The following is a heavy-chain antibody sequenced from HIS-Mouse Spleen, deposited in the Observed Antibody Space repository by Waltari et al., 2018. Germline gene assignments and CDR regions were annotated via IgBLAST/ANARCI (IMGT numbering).Heavy chain of an antibody. CDR2: IIPIFGTA. V-gene: IGHV1-69*01. D-gene: IGHD1-26*01. J-gene: IGHJ2*01. Sequence: QVQLVQSGAEVKKPGSAVKVSGKAAGGTGSSYATSWVRQAPGQGLEWMGGIIPIFGTANYAQKFQGRVTITADESTSTAYMELSSLRSEDTAVYYCARDSGSYSFWYFDLWGRGTLVTVSS. CDR3: ARDSGSYSFWYFDL. CDR1: GGTGSSYA.